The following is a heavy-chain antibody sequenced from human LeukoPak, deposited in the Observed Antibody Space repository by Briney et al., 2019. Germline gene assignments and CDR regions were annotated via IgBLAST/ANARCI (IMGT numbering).Heavy chain of an antibody. Sequence: GGSLRLSCAASGFTVSSNYMSWVRQAPGKGLEWGSVIYSGGSTYYADSVKGRFTISRDNSKNTLYLQMNSLRAEDTAVYYCAREYYDFWSGSFQHWGQGTLVTVSS. D-gene: IGHD3-3*01. J-gene: IGHJ1*01. V-gene: IGHV3-66*02. CDR3: AREYYDFWSGSFQH. CDR2: IYSGGST. CDR1: GFTVSSNY.